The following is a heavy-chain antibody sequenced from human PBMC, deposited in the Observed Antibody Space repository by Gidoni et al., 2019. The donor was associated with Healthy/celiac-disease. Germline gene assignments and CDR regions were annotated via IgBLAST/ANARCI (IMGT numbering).Heavy chain of an antibody. J-gene: IGHJ6*03. CDR1: GFTFSDYY. V-gene: IGHV3-11*01. D-gene: IGHD3-10*01. CDR3: ARGFPEFGEFPETDAYYYYYMDV. CDR2: ISSSGSTI. Sequence: QVQLVEYGGGLVKPGGSLRLSCAASGFTFSDYYMSWIRQAPGKGLEWVSSISSSGSTIYYADSVKGRFTISRDNAKNSLYLQMNSLRAEDTAVYYCARGFPEFGEFPETDAYYYYYMDVWGKGTTVTVSS.